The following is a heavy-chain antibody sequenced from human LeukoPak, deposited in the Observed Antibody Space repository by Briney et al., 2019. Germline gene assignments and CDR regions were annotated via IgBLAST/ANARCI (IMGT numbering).Heavy chain of an antibody. CDR2: ISSSSSYI. CDR3: ARDKGYDFRSGYSIGFDP. V-gene: IGHV3-21*01. CDR1: GFTFSSYS. J-gene: IGHJ5*02. D-gene: IGHD3-3*01. Sequence: PGGSLRLSCAASGFTFSSYSMNWVRQAPGKGLEWVSSISSSSSYIYYADSVKGRFTISRDNAKNSLYLQMNSLRAEDTAVYYCARDKGYDFRSGYSIGFDPWGQGTLVTVSS.